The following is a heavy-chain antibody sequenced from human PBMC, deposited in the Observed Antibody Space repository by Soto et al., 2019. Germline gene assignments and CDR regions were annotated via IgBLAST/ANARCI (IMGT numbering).Heavy chain of an antibody. CDR1: GGSISTYY. J-gene: IGHJ4*02. Sequence: SETLSLTCAVSGGSISTYYWSWIRQPPGKGLDWIGYIYYSGDTNYNASLQSRVTISIDTSKNQFSLNRSSVXATDTAVYYCGREFEIDEMGTSCYYFDYWGQGTRVTVCS. CDR3: GREFEIDEMGTSCYYFDY. CDR2: IYYSGDT. D-gene: IGHD1-1*01. V-gene: IGHV4-59*01.